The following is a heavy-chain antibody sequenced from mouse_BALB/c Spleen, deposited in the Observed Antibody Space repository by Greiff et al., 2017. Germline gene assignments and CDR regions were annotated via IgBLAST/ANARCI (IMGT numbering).Heavy chain of an antibody. Sequence: DVKLVESGAELVKPGASVKLSCTASGFNIKDTYMHWVKQRPEQGLEWIGRIDPANGNTKYDPKFQGKATITADTSSNTAYLQLSSLTSEDTAVYYCARGGGYEDDYWGQGTTLTVSS. CDR2: IDPANGNT. CDR3: ARGGGYEDDY. D-gene: IGHD2-2*01. CDR1: GFNIKDTY. J-gene: IGHJ2*01. V-gene: IGHV14-3*02.